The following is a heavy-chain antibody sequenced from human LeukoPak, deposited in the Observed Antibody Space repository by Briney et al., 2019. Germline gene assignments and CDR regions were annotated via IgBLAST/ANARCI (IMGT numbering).Heavy chain of an antibody. CDR2: ISYDGSNK. V-gene: IGHV3-30-3*01. Sequence: GGSLRLSCAASGFTFSSYAMYWVRQVPGKGLEWVTVISYDGSNKYYADSVKGRFTISRDNSKNTLYLQMNSLRAEDTAVYYCARDRQVEMATIYYWGQGTLVIVSS. CDR3: ARDRQVEMATIYY. J-gene: IGHJ4*02. D-gene: IGHD5-24*01. CDR1: GFTFSSYA.